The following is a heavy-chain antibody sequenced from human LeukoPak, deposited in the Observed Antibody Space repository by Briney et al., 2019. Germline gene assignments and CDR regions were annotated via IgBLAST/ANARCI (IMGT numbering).Heavy chain of an antibody. Sequence: GGSLRLSCAASGSTFSSYSMNWVRQAPGKGLEWVSSISSTSSYIYYGDSVKGRFTISRDNAKNSLYLQMNSLRAEDTAVYYCARVRGYCSGGSCYCDYWGQGTLVTVSS. CDR2: ISSTSSYI. J-gene: IGHJ4*02. V-gene: IGHV3-21*01. D-gene: IGHD2-15*01. CDR1: GSTFSSYS. CDR3: ARVRGYCSGGSCYCDY.